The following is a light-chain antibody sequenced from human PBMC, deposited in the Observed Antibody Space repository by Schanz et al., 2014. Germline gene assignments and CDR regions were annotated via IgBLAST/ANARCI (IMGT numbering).Light chain of an antibody. CDR3: QQYNIWPLT. CDR1: QSVSTY. J-gene: IGKJ4*01. CDR2: GAS. Sequence: EIVMTQSPVTLSVSPGERATLSCRASQSVSTYLAWYQQKPGQAPRLLIYGASTRATGIPARFSGSGSGTEFTLTISSLQSEDFAVYHCQQYNIWPLTFGGGTKVEIK. V-gene: IGKV3-15*01.